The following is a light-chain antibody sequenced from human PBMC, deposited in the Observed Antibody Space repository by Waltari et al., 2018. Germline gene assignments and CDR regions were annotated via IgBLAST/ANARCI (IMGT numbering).Light chain of an antibody. CDR1: QSVKNN. Sequence: DIQMTQSTSTLSASVGDRITITCRSSQSVKNNLAWYQQKPGKAPKVLIHKASRLEGGVPSRFSGSGYGTEFTLTISSLQPDDFATYYGQEYDSLPVTFGGGTRVEIK. V-gene: IGKV1-5*03. J-gene: IGKJ4*01. CDR2: KAS. CDR3: QEYDSLPVT.